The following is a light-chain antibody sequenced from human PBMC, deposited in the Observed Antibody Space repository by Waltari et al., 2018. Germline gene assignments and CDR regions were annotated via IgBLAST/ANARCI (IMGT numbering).Light chain of an antibody. CDR2: LGP. CDR1: QSLLHSNGYNY. J-gene: IGKJ1*01. V-gene: IGKV2-28*01. Sequence: IVMILSPLSLPVTPGEPASHSCRSSQSLLHSNGYNYLDWNLQKPGQSPQLLIYLGPNRASGVPDRFSGSGSGTDFTLKISRVEAEDVGVYYCMQALQTPRTFGQGTKVEIK. CDR3: MQALQTPRT.